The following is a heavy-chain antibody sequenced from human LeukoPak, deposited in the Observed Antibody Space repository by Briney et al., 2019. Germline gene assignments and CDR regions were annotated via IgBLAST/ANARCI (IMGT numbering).Heavy chain of an antibody. Sequence: PGGSLRLSCAASGFTFSSYAVSWVRQAPGKGLEWVSAISGSGGSTYYADSVKGRFTISRDNSKNTLYLQMNSLRAEDTAVYYCAKISLRRDYYDSSGYGFDIWGQGTMVTVSS. CDR3: AKISLRRDYYDSSGYGFDI. V-gene: IGHV3-23*01. D-gene: IGHD3-22*01. CDR1: GFTFSSYA. CDR2: ISGSGGST. J-gene: IGHJ3*02.